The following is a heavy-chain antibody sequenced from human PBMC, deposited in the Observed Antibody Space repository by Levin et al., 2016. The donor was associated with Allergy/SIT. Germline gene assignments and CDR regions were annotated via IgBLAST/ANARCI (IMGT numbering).Heavy chain of an antibody. V-gene: IGHV3-30*02. CDR3: ATSRTPQFGHGDFDV. D-gene: IGHD4-17*01. CDR2: IWYDGTTK. Sequence: SCVGSGFSFSTYGMHWVRQAPGKGLEWVALIWYDGTTKSYTDSVRGRFTISRDNSKNTLFLQMSSLRIEDTALYYCATSRTPQFGHGDFDVWGQGTVVTVSS. J-gene: IGHJ3*01. CDR1: GFSFSTYG.